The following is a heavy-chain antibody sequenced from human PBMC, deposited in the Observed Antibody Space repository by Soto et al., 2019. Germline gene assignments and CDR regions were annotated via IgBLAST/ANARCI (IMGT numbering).Heavy chain of an antibody. V-gene: IGHV3-64D*06. J-gene: IGHJ4*02. Sequence: SLRLSCSASGFTFGSYAMHWVRQAPGEGLEYVSAISSNGGSTYYADSVKGRFTISRDNSKNTLYLQMSSLRAEDTAVYYCVKAWALRYFDWLLDYWGQGTLVTVSS. D-gene: IGHD3-9*01. CDR3: VKAWALRYFDWLLDY. CDR1: GFTFGSYA. CDR2: ISSNGGST.